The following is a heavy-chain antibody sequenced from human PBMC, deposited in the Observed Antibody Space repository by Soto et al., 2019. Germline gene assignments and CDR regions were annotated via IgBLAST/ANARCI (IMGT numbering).Heavy chain of an antibody. CDR1: GFTFGTYA. CDR3: AKDRSMDTRDWLDP. CDR2: ISGSGGTT. D-gene: IGHD5-18*01. Sequence: LRLSCAASGFTFGTYAMNWVRQAPGKGLEWVSGISGSGGTTYYTDSVKGRFTISRDNSKNTLYLQMNSLRADDTAIYYCAKDRSMDTRDWLDPWGQGTLVTVSS. J-gene: IGHJ5*02. V-gene: IGHV3-23*01.